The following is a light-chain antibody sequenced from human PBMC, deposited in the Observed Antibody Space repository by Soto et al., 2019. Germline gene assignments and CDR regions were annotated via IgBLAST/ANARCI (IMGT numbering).Light chain of an antibody. Sequence: ETVLTQSPGTLSLSPGKRATLSCRASQSFVSSYLSGYQQKPGAARGLIIYVSTRRATGLPDRFSSSGAGTVITLTISRVEHEDFAVYYCQQYGRSITFGPGTKVDIK. CDR1: QSFVSSY. CDR3: QQYGRSIT. V-gene: IGKV3-20*01. CDR2: VST. J-gene: IGKJ3*01.